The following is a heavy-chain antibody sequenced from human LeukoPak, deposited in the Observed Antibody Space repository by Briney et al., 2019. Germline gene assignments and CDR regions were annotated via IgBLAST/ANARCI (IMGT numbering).Heavy chain of an antibody. CDR1: GFTFSDYY. D-gene: IGHD3-9*01. CDR2: ISSSGSTI. Sequence: PGGSLRLSYAASGFTFSDYYMSWIRQAPGKGLEWVSYISSSGSTIYYADSVKGRFTISRYNAKNSLYLQMNSLRAEDTAVYYCARVNFDWSFYGMDVWGQGTTVTVSS. CDR3: ARVNFDWSFYGMDV. V-gene: IGHV3-11*01. J-gene: IGHJ6*02.